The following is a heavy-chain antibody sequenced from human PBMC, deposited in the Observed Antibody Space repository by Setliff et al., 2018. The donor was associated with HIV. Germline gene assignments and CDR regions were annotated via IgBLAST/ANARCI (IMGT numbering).Heavy chain of an antibody. Sequence: SETLSLTCTASGGSISSYYWSWIRQPPGKGLEWIGYIYYSGSTNYNPSLKSRVTISVDTSKNQFSLKLSSVTAADTAVYYCARSEGIAWFDPWGQGTLVTVSS. V-gene: IGHV4-59*01. CDR1: GGSISSYY. CDR2: IYYSGST. J-gene: IGHJ5*02. D-gene: IGHD3-3*01. CDR3: ARSEGIAWFDP.